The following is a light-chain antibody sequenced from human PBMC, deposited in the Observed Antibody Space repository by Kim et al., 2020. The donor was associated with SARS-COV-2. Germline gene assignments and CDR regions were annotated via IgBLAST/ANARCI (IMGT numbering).Light chain of an antibody. CDR3: AAWDDSLNGVV. J-gene: IGLJ2*01. CDR2: SNN. Sequence: GQRVTISCSGSSSNNGSNTVNWYQQLPGTSPNLLIYSNNQRPSGVPDRFSGSKSGTSASLAISGLQSEDEADYYCAAWDDSLNGVVFGGGTKLTVL. V-gene: IGLV1-44*01. CDR1: SSNNGSNT.